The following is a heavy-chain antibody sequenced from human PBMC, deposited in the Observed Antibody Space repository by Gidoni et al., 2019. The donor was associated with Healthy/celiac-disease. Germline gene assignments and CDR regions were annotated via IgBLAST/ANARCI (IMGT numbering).Heavy chain of an antibody. Sequence: QVQLQESVPGLVKPSETLSLTCAVSGYSLSSGYSWGWIRQPPGKGLEWIVSIYHSGSTYYNPSLKSRVTISVDTSKNQFYLKMSSVTAADTAVYYCARDFHTGGDYGHYYFDYWGQGTLVTVSS. CDR1: GYSLSSGYS. CDR3: ARDFHTGGDYGHYYFDY. V-gene: IGHV4-38-2*02. J-gene: IGHJ4*02. D-gene: IGHD4-17*01. CDR2: IYHSGST.